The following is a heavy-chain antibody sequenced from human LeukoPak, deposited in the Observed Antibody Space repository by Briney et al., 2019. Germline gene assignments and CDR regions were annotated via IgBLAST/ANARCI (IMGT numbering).Heavy chain of an antibody. CDR2: MNPNSGNT. D-gene: IGHD3-3*01. J-gene: IGHJ4*02. CDR1: GYTFTSYD. V-gene: IGHV1-8*01. Sequence: ASVKVSCKASGYTFTSYDINWVRQATGQGLEWMGWMNPNSGNTGYAQKFQGRVTMTRNISISTAYMELSSLRSEDTAVYYCARSRGGVLRFLEWLPDYWGQGTLVTVSS. CDR3: ARSRGGVLRFLEWLPDY.